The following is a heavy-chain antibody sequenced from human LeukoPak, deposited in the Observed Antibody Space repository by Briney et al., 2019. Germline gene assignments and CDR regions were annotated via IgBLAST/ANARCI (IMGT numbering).Heavy chain of an antibody. J-gene: IGHJ3*02. V-gene: IGHV1-8*01. CDR1: GYTSTSYD. D-gene: IGHD2-15*01. Sequence: ASVKVSCKASGYTSTSYDINWVRQATGQGLEWMGWMNPNSGNTGYAQKFQGRVTMTRNTSISTAYMELSSLRSEDTAVYYCARARGGRRGAYAFDIWGQGTMVTVSS. CDR2: MNPNSGNT. CDR3: ARARGGRRGAYAFDI.